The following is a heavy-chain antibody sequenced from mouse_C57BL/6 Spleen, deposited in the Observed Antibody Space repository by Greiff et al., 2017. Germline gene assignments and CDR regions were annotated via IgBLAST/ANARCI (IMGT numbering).Heavy chain of an antibody. J-gene: IGHJ4*01. D-gene: IGHD4-1*01. CDR3: ARPKLYYYAMDY. Sequence: VQLQQSGAELARPGASVKMSCKASGYTFTSYTMHWVKQRPGQGLEWIGYINPSSGYTKYNQKFKDKATLTADKSSSTAYMQLSSLTSEDSAVYYCARPKLYYYAMDYWGQGTSVTVSS. CDR2: INPSSGYT. CDR1: GYTFTSYT. V-gene: IGHV1-4*01.